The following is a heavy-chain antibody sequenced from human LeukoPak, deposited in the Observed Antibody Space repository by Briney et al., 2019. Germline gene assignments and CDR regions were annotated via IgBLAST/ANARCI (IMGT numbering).Heavy chain of an antibody. D-gene: IGHD2-2*01. J-gene: IGHJ4*02. V-gene: IGHV3-64*01. CDR2: ISVGGDIT. Sequence: GGSLRLSCAASGFTFIDYAIHWVRQAPGKGLEYVSAISVGGDITYFANSVKGRFSASRDNAKNTMHLQLGSVRAEDMAVYYCARATGYCSRTSCYFDSWGPGTLVTVSS. CDR3: ARATGYCSRTSCYFDS. CDR1: GFTFIDYA.